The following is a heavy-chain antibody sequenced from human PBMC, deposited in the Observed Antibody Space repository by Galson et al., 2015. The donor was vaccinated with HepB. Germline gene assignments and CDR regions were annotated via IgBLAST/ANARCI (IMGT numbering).Heavy chain of an antibody. CDR2: ISAYNGNT. Sequence: SVKVSCKASGYTFTSYGISWVRQAPGQGLEWMGWISAYNGNTNYAQKLQGRVTMTTDTSTSTAYMELRSLRSDDTAVYYCARDGRSSSTSSKNWFDPWGQGTLVTVSS. CDR1: GYTFTSYG. D-gene: IGHD2-2*01. V-gene: IGHV1-18*01. J-gene: IGHJ5*02. CDR3: ARDGRSSSTSSKNWFDP.